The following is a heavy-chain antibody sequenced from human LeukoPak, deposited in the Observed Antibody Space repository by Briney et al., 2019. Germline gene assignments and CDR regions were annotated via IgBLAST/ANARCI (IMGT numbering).Heavy chain of an antibody. CDR2: IKEDESEK. CDR3: ARGMIGMATMMGSHDYFDY. CDR1: GFTFSNYW. Sequence: GGSLRLSCAASGFTFSNYWMTWVRLAPGKGLEWVANIKEDESEKYYVDSVKGRFTISRDNAKNSLYLQMDSLRAEDTALYYCARGMIGMATMMGSHDYFDYWGQGILVTVSS. V-gene: IGHV3-7*01. J-gene: IGHJ4*02. D-gene: IGHD5-12*01.